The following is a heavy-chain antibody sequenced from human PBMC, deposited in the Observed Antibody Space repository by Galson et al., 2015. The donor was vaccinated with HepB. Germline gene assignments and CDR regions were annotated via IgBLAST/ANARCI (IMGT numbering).Heavy chain of an antibody. CDR1: GYTFTSYG. J-gene: IGHJ4*02. V-gene: IGHV1-18*04. CDR3: ARAVSLGELLDHYFDY. D-gene: IGHD3-10*01. CDR2: ISAYNGNT. Sequence: SVKVSCKASGYTFTSYGISWVRQAPGQGLEWMGWISAYNGNTNYAQKLQGRVTMTTDTSTSTAYMELRSLRSDDTAVYYCARAVSLGELLDHYFDYWGQGTLVTVSS.